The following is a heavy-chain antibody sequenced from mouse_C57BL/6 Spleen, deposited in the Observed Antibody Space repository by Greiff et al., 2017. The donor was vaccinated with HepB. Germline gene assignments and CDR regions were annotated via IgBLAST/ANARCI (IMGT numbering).Heavy chain of an antibody. CDR2: IYPGDGDT. V-gene: IGHV1-82*01. J-gene: IGHJ3*01. CDR1: GYAFSSSW. CDR3: ARKVAY. Sequence: VKLMESGPELVKPGASVKISCKASGYAFSSSWMNWVKQRPGKGLEWIGRIYPGDGDTNYNGKFKGKATLTADKSSSTAYMQLSSLTSEDSAVYFCARKVAYWGQGTLVTVSA.